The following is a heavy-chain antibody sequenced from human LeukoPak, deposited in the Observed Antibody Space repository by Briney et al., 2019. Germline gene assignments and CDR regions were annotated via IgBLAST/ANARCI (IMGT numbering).Heavy chain of an antibody. Sequence: GGSLRLSCAGSGFTFDDYAMHGVRQAPGKGLEWVSLISRDGGSTYYAGSVKGRFTISRDNSKNSLYLQMDSLRTEDTALYYCAKGHRSSWYPLEDYWGQGTLVTVSS. V-gene: IGHV3-43*02. J-gene: IGHJ4*02. CDR3: AKGHRSSWYPLEDY. D-gene: IGHD6-13*01. CDR2: ISRDGGST. CDR1: GFTFDDYA.